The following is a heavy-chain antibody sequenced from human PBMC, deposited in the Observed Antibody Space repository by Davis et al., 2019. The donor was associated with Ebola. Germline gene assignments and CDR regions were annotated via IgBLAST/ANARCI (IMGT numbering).Heavy chain of an antibody. CDR3: ARARYYYGRGRLDP. CDR1: GFSFTYYA. Sequence: AGSLRLSCAASGFSFTYYAMNWVRQPPGKGLEWIGEINHSGSTNYNPSLKSRVTISVDTSKNQFSLKLSSVTAADTAVYYCARARYYYGRGRLDPWGQGTLVTVSS. CDR2: INHSGST. J-gene: IGHJ5*02. V-gene: IGHV4-34*01. D-gene: IGHD3-10*02.